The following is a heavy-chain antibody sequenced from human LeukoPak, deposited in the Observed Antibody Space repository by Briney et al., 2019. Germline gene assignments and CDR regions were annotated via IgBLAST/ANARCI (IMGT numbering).Heavy chain of an antibody. CDR2: ISNNGGYT. Sequence: GGSLRLSCAASGFTFSSSAMSWVRQAPGKGLEWVTAISNNGGYTYYADSVQGRFTISRDNSKSTLCLQMNSLRAEDTAVYYCAKQLGYCSDGSCYFPYWGQGTLVTVSS. CDR1: GFTFSSSA. D-gene: IGHD2-15*01. J-gene: IGHJ4*02. V-gene: IGHV3-23*01. CDR3: AKQLGYCSDGSCYFPY.